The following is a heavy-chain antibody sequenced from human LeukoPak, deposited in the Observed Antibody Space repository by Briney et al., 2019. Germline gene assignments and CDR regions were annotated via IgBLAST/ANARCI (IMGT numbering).Heavy chain of an antibody. CDR3: ARALYSSGWYYFDY. J-gene: IGHJ4*02. D-gene: IGHD6-19*01. Sequence: SETLSLTCAVYGGSFSGYYWSWIRQPPGKGLEWIGEINHSGSTNYNPSLKSRVTISVDTSKNQFSLKLSSVTAADTAVYYCARALYSSGWYYFDYWGQGTLVTVSS. CDR2: INHSGST. V-gene: IGHV4-34*01. CDR1: GGSFSGYY.